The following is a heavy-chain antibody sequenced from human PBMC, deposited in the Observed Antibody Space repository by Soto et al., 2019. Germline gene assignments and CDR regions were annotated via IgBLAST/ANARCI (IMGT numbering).Heavy chain of an antibody. D-gene: IGHD3-22*01. CDR1: GGTFSSYA. Sequence: ASVKVSCKASGGTFSSYAISWVRQAPGQGLEWMGGIIPIFGTANYAQKFQGRVTITADESTSTAYMELSSLRSEDTAVYYCARGYYDSSGYFWFDPWGQGTLVTVSS. CDR2: IIPIFGTA. CDR3: ARGYYDSSGYFWFDP. J-gene: IGHJ5*02. V-gene: IGHV1-69*13.